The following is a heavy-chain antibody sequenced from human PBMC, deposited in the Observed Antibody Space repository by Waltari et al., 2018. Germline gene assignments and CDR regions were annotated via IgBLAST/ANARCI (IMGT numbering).Heavy chain of an antibody. CDR1: GGSISSSSYY. D-gene: IGHD4-17*01. Sequence: QLQLQESGPGLVKPSETLSLTCTVSGGSISSSSYYWGWIRQPPGKGLEWIGSIYYSGSTYYNPSLKSRVTISVDTSKNQFSLKLSSVTAADTAVYYCARDPPDYGGIGPFDYWGQGTLVTVSS. V-gene: IGHV4-39*02. J-gene: IGHJ4*02. CDR3: ARDPPDYGGIGPFDY. CDR2: IYYSGST.